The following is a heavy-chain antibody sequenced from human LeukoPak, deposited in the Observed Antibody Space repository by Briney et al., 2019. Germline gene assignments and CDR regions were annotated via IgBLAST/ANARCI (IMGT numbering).Heavy chain of an antibody. Sequence: SETLSLTCAVYGGSFSGYYWSWIRPPPGKGLEGVGEINHSGSTNYNPSLKSRVTISVDTSKNQFSLKLSSVTAADTAVYYCARRVCSSTSCYPSDWGQGTLVTVSS. CDR3: ARRVCSSTSCYPSD. D-gene: IGHD2-2*01. V-gene: IGHV4-34*01. CDR2: INHSGST. J-gene: IGHJ4*02. CDR1: GGSFSGYY.